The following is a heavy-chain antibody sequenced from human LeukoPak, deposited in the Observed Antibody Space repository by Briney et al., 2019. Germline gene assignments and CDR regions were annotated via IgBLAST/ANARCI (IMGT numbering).Heavy chain of an antibody. Sequence: SGTLSLTCAVSGGFISSGNWWGWFRQPPGKGLEWIGELHHSVGTNYNPSLKSRVAVSMDKSKNQFSLRVTSVTAADTAMYYCARKGPATIADYWGRGTLVTVSS. CDR3: ARKGPATIADY. CDR1: GGFISSGNW. V-gene: IGHV4-4*02. J-gene: IGHJ4*02. CDR2: LHHSVGT. D-gene: IGHD4-11*01.